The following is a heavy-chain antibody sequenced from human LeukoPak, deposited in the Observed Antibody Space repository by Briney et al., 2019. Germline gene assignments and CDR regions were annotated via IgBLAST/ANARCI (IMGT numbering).Heavy chain of an antibody. D-gene: IGHD2-8*01. V-gene: IGHV3-7*01. CDR2: IDQDGSEK. Sequence: GGSLRLSCAASGFTCSFYWMTWVRQAPGKGLEWVANIDQDGSEKYYVDSVKGRFTISRDNAKNSLFLQMNSLRAEDTALYYCARANYWGQGTLVTVSS. CDR1: GFTCSFYW. CDR3: ARANY. J-gene: IGHJ4*02.